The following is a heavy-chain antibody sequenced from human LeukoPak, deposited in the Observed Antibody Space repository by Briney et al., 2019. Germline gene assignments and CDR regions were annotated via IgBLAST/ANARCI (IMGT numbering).Heavy chain of an antibody. CDR2: IKQDGSEK. D-gene: IGHD3-10*01. J-gene: IGHJ4*02. Sequence: GGSLRLSCVASGFTFSSRDWMTWVRQAPGKGLEWVANIKQDGSEKNYVDSVKGRFTISRDNAKNTLFLQMNSLRAEDTAVYYCARGGRFGEFSSSLWGQGTLVTVSS. CDR1: GFTFSSRDW. CDR3: ARGGRFGEFSSSL. V-gene: IGHV3-7*01.